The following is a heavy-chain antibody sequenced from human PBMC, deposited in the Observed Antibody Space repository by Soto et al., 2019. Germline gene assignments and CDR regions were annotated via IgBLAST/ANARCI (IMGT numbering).Heavy chain of an antibody. D-gene: IGHD4-17*01. Sequence: QVQLVQSGAEVKKPGASVKVSCKASGYTFTSYGSSWVRQAPGHGLEWMGWISAYNGNTNYAQKLQGRVTMTTDTSTITAYMELRSLRSDDTAVYYCARRGYGDDESVWFDPWGQGTLVTVSS. J-gene: IGHJ5*02. CDR2: ISAYNGNT. CDR3: ARRGYGDDESVWFDP. CDR1: GYTFTSYG. V-gene: IGHV1-18*01.